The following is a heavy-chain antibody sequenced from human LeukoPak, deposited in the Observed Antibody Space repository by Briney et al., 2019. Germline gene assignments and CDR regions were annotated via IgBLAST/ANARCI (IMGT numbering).Heavy chain of an antibody. CDR3: AKAHTTYSSGWADY. V-gene: IGHV3-23*01. Sequence: GGSLRLSCAASGFTFSSYAMTWVRRAPGKGLEWVSGIGGSGSTSYADSVKGRFTISRDNSKNTLYLKMNSLRAEDTAIYYCAKAHTTYSSGWADYWGQGTLVTVSS. J-gene: IGHJ4*02. D-gene: IGHD6-19*01. CDR2: IGGSGST. CDR1: GFTFSSYA.